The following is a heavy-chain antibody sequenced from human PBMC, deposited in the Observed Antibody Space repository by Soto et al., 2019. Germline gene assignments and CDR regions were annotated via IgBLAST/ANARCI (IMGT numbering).Heavy chain of an antibody. CDR1: GGSISSSNW. CDR2: IYHSGTT. V-gene: IGHV4-4*02. D-gene: IGHD6-19*01. Sequence: PSETLSLTCTVSGGSISSSNWWTWVRQPPGKGLEWIGEIYHSGTTNYNPSLKSRVTLSVDRSKNQFSLKLNSVTAADTAVYYCARGIRAVAAYFDYWGQGTLVTVSS. CDR3: ARGIRAVAAYFDY. J-gene: IGHJ4*02.